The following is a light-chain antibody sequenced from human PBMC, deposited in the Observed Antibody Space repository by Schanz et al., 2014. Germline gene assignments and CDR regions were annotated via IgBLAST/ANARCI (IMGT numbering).Light chain of an antibody. CDR3: QQYHNSPQIS. J-gene: IGKJ4*01. Sequence: EIVLTQSPGTLSLSPGERATLSCRASQSVISSYLAWFQQKPGQAPRLLIYGASTRATGIPDRFSGSGSGTDFTLTISRLEPGDFAVYYCQQYHNSPQISFGGGTKVDI. CDR2: GAS. CDR1: QSVISSY. V-gene: IGKV3-20*01.